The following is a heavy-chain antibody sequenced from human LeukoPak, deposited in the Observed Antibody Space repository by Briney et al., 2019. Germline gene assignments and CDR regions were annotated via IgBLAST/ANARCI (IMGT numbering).Heavy chain of an antibody. V-gene: IGHV4-59*01. Sequence: PSETLSLTCTVSGGSISSFYWRWIRQPPGKGLEWIGYIYYSGSTNYNPSLKSRVTISVDTCKNQFSLNLSSVTAADTAVYYCARVCGYPGDCYDYWGQGTLVTVSS. D-gene: IGHD2-21*02. CDR2: IYYSGST. J-gene: IGHJ4*02. CDR1: GGSISSFY. CDR3: ARVCGYPGDCYDY.